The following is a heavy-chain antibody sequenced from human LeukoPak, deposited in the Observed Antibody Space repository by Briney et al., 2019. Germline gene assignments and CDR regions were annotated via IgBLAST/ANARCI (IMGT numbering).Heavy chain of an antibody. CDR1: GYTFTGYY. CDR2: INPSGGST. J-gene: IGHJ5*02. CDR3: ARGRRKYCSGGSCYYANWFDP. D-gene: IGHD2-15*01. Sequence: ASVKVSCKASGYTFTGYYMHWVRQAPGQGLEWMGIINPSGGSTSYAQKFQGRVTMTRDMSTSTVYMELSSLRSEDTAVYYCARGRRKYCSGGSCYYANWFDPWGQGTLVTVSS. V-gene: IGHV1-46*01.